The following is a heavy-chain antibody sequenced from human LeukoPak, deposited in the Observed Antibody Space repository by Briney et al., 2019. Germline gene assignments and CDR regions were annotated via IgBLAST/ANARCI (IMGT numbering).Heavy chain of an antibody. D-gene: IGHD3-10*01. CDR1: GYTFTSYY. Sequence: ASVKVSCKASGYTFTSYYMHWVRQAPGQGLDWMGIINPSAGSTSYAQKFQGRVTMTRDTSTSTVYMELSSLRSEDTAVYYCARVRGQLGFDYWGQGTLVTVSS. CDR3: ARVRGQLGFDY. J-gene: IGHJ4*02. CDR2: INPSAGST. V-gene: IGHV1-46*01.